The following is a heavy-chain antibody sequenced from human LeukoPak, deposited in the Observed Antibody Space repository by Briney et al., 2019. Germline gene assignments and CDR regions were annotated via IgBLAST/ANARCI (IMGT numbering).Heavy chain of an antibody. CDR1: GGSISSYY. D-gene: IGHD1-26*01. J-gene: IGHJ3*02. CDR3: ARQGSGGRAFDI. CDR2: IFSSGST. V-gene: IGHV4-59*08. Sequence: SETLSLTCTVSGGSISSYYWSWIRQPPGKGLEWIGYIFSSGSTNSNPSLKSRVTISVDTSKTQFSLKMTSVTAADTAVYYCARQGSGGRAFDIWGQGTMVTVSS.